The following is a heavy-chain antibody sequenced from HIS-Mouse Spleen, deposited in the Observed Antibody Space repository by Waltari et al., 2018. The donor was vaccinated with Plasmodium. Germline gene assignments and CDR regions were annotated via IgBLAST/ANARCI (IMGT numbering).Heavy chain of an antibody. V-gene: IGHV3-53*02. CDR1: GFTVSSQS. Sequence: EVQLVETGGGLIQPGGSLRLSCEASGFTVSSQSMSWVRQAPGKGLEWVSVIYSGGSKYYADSVKGRFTISRDNSKNTLYLQMNSLRAEDTAVYYCARAAIAWGSPYYFDYWGQGTLVTVSS. CDR2: IYSGGSK. D-gene: IGHD7-27*01. CDR3: ARAAIAWGSPYYFDY. J-gene: IGHJ4*02.